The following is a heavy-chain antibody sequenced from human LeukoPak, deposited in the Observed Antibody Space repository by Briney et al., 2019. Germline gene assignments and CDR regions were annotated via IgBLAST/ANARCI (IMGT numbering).Heavy chain of an antibody. CDR3: TKDAGPTYDWFDP. J-gene: IGHJ5*02. Sequence: PVGSLRLSCAASGFTFDAYGMAWVRQTPGKTLEWVSTISAGVGNTHYADSIKGRFTISRDNSRNILYLEMNSLRADDSATYYCTKDAGPTYDWFDPWGQGTRVTVSS. CDR1: GFTFDAYG. CDR2: ISAGVGNT. D-gene: IGHD1-14*01. V-gene: IGHV3-23*01.